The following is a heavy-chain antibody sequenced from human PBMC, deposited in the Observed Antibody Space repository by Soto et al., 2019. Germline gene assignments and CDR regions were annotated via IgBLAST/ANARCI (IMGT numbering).Heavy chain of an antibody. V-gene: IGHV3-23*01. Sequence: GSLRLSCAASGFTFSSYAMSWVRQAPGKGLEWVPAISGSGGSTYYADSVKGRFTISRDNSKNTLYLQMNSLRAEDTAVYYYAKETQYCYYYGMDVWGQGTTVTVSS. CDR2: ISGSGGST. J-gene: IGHJ6*02. CDR1: GFTFSSYA. CDR3: AKETQYCYYYGMDV.